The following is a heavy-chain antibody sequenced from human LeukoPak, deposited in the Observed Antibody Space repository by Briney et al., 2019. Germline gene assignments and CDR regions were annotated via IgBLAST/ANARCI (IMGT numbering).Heavy chain of an antibody. V-gene: IGHV1-69*06. J-gene: IGHJ5*02. D-gene: IGHD3-3*01. CDR3: ASWRSGYYTGSGWFDP. Sequence: ASVKVSCKASGGTFSSYAISWVRQAPGQGLEWMGGIIPIFGTANYAQKFQGRVTITADKSTSTAYMELSSLRSEDTAVYYCASWRSGYYTGSGWFDPWGQGTLVTVSS. CDR1: GGTFSSYA. CDR2: IIPIFGTA.